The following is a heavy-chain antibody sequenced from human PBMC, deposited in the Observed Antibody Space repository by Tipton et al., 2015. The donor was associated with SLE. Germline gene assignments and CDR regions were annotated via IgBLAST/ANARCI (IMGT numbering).Heavy chain of an antibody. CDR3: ARDRGSSWFFFDY. J-gene: IGHJ4*02. CDR2: VSYDGSNT. V-gene: IGHV3-30*14. Sequence: SLRLSCAASGFTFNIYAMHWVRQAPGKGLEWVAVVSYDGSNTYYADSVKGRFTISRDNSKNTLYLQMNSLRAEDTAVYYCARDRGSSWFFFDYWCQGTLVAVSS. D-gene: IGHD6-13*01. CDR1: GFTFNIYA.